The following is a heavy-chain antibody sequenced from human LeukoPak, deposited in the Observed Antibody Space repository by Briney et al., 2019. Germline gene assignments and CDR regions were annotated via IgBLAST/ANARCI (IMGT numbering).Heavy chain of an antibody. CDR2: ISGSGGST. D-gene: IGHD3-9*01. V-gene: IGHV3-23*01. CDR1: GFTFSSYA. CDR3: AKSHYDILTGYYGGHY. Sequence: GGSLRLSCAASGFTFSSYAMSWVRQAPGKGLEWVSAISGSGGSTYYADSVKGRFTISRDNSKNTLYLQMNSLRAEDTAVYYCAKSHYDILTGYYGGHYWGQGTLVTVSS. J-gene: IGHJ4*02.